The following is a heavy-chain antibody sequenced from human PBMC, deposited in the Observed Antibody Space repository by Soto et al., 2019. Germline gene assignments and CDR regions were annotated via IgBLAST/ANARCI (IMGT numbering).Heavy chain of an antibody. CDR1: GGSISSYY. CDR2: IYYRGST. CDR3: ARFNWYFDL. Sequence: QVQLQESGPGLVKPSETLSLTCTVSGGSISSYYWSWIRQPPGKGLEWIGYIYYRGSTNYNPSLKSRVTRSVEPSKNQFSLKLSSVTAADTAMYYCARFNWYFDLWGRGTLVTVSS. V-gene: IGHV4-59*01. J-gene: IGHJ2*01.